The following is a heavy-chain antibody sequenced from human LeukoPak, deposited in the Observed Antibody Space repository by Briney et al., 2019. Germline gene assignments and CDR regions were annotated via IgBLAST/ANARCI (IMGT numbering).Heavy chain of an antibody. CDR1: GGSVSSGSYY. V-gene: IGHV4-61*01. J-gene: IGHJ4*02. D-gene: IGHD4-17*01. CDR2: IYYSGST. CDR3: AREGLYGDYVWSLDY. Sequence: ASETLSLTCTVSGGSVSSGSYYWSWIRQPPGKGLEWSGYIYYSGSTNYNPSLKSRVTISVDTSKNQFSLKLSSVTAADTAVYYCAREGLYGDYVWSLDYWGQGTLVTVSS.